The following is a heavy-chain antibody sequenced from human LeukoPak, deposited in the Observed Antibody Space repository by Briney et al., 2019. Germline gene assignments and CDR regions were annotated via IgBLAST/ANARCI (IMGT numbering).Heavy chain of an antibody. CDR3: GTQAPGFGELIDY. CDR2: IKEDGSEK. CDR1: GFTFSNYW. J-gene: IGHJ4*02. Sequence: GGSLRLSCAASGFTFSNYWMSWVRQAPGKGLEWVANIKEDGSEKYYVDSVKGRFTISKDNAKNSLSLQMNSLRAEDTAVYYCGTQAPGFGELIDYWGQGTLVTVS. D-gene: IGHD3-10*01. V-gene: IGHV3-7*03.